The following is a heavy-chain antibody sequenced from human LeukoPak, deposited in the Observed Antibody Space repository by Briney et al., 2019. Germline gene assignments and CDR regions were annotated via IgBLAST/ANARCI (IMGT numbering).Heavy chain of an antibody. J-gene: IGHJ4*02. D-gene: IGHD6-19*01. V-gene: IGHV3-66*01. CDR2: IYTSGST. Sequence: GGSLKLSCAASGFTVSSSYTSWVRQAPGKGLEWVSVIYTSGSTFYADSVRDRFTISRDNSQNTLYLQMNSLRAEDTAVYYCARDHSSGWYYFSYWGQGTLVTVSS. CDR1: GFTVSSSY. CDR3: ARDHSSGWYYFSY.